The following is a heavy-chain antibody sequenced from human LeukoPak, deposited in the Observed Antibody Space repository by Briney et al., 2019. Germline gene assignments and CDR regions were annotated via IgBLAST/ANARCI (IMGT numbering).Heavy chain of an antibody. CDR2: IYWDNDK. CDR3: AHRRPGKINGWDNSYFDN. V-gene: IGHV2-5*02. CDR1: GFSLSTSGVG. J-gene: IGHJ4*02. Sequence: KKSGPTLVKPTQTLTLTCTYSGFSLSTSGVGVGWIRQPPGKALEWLAVIYWDNDKRYSPSLKSRLTIAKDTSNNNVVLIMTNMDPADTATYYCAHRRPGKINGWDNSYFDNWALGTLVTVSS. D-gene: IGHD1/OR15-1a*01.